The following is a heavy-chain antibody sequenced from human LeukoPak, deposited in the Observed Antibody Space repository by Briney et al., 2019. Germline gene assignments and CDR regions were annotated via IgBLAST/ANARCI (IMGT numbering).Heavy chain of an antibody. CDR1: GFTFSSYG. CDR2: IWYGGSNK. J-gene: IGHJ4*02. D-gene: IGHD3-9*01. CDR3: ARGAYYDILTGYYSSYYFDY. Sequence: GGSLRLSCAASGFTFSSYGMHWVRQAPGKGLEWVAVIWYGGSNKYYADSVKGRFTISRENSKNTLYLQMNSLRAEDTAVYYCARGAYYDILTGYYSSYYFDYWGQGTLVTVSS. V-gene: IGHV3-33*01.